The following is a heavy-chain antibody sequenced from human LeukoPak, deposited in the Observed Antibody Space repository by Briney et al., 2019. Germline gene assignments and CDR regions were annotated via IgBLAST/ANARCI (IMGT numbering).Heavy chain of an antibody. D-gene: IGHD2-8*02. CDR2: IKQDGSEE. Sequence: GGSLRLSCAASGFMFSSYAMSWVRQAPGKGLEWVANIKQDGSEEYYVDSVKGRFTISRDNAKNSLYLQMNSLRAEDTAVYYCASKGCTGGNCKHYFDYWGQGTLVTVAS. J-gene: IGHJ4*02. V-gene: IGHV3-7*03. CDR3: ASKGCTGGNCKHYFDY. CDR1: GFMFSSYA.